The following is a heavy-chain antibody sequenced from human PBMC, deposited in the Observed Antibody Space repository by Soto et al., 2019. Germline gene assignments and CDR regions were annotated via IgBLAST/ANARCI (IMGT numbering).Heavy chain of an antibody. Sequence: ASVKVSCKASGGTFSSYAISWVRQAPGQGLEWMGGIIPIFGTANYAQKFQGRVTITADESTSTAYMELSSLRSEDTAVYYCARVLVATIAPYDYWGQGTLVTVSS. CDR2: IIPIFGTA. J-gene: IGHJ4*02. D-gene: IGHD5-12*01. V-gene: IGHV1-69*13. CDR3: ARVLVATIAPYDY. CDR1: GGTFSSYA.